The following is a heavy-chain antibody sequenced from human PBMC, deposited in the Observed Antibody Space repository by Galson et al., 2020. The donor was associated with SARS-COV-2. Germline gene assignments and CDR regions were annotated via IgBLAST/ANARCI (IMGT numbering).Heavy chain of an antibody. D-gene: IGHD7-27*01. Sequence: GGSLRLSCAVSGFTFSNHWMHWVRQAPGKGLVWVSRIYSEGSSTSYADSVKGRLTISGDNAKNTLYLQMNSLRAEDTAVYYCARGDMGNDYFDYWGQGTLVTVSS. J-gene: IGHJ4*02. CDR3: ARGDMGNDYFDY. V-gene: IGHV3-74*01. CDR2: IYSEGSST. CDR1: GFTFSNHW.